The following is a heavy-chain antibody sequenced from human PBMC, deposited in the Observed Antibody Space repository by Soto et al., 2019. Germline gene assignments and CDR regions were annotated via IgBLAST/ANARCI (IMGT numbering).Heavy chain of an antibody. CDR2: IYYSGST. D-gene: IGHD3-22*01. CDR1: GGSISSGGYY. CDR3: ARASSGYPYYFDY. J-gene: IGHJ4*02. V-gene: IGHV4-31*03. Sequence: SETLSLTCTVSGGSISSGGYYWSWIRQHPGKGLEWIGYIYYSGSTYYNPSLKSRVTISADTSKNQFSLKLSSVTAADTAVYYCARASSGYPYYFDYWGQGTLVTVSS.